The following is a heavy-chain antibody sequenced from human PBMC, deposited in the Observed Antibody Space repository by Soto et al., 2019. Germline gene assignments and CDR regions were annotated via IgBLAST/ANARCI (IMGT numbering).Heavy chain of an antibody. CDR2: IYYSGST. V-gene: IGHV4-39*01. J-gene: IGHJ6*02. CDR1: GGSISSSSYY. D-gene: IGHD1-7*01. Sequence: SETLSLTCTVSGGSISSSSYYWGWIRQPPGKGLEWIGSIYYSGSTYYNPSLKSRVTISVDTSKNQFSLKLSSVTAVDTAVYYCAITGTTEDYYYGMDVWGQGTTVTVSS. CDR3: AITGTTEDYYYGMDV.